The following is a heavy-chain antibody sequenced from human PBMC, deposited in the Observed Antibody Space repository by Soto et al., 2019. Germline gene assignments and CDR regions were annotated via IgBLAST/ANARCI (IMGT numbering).Heavy chain of an antibody. J-gene: IGHJ4*02. Sequence: PGESPKISCRGSGYTFTTYWISWVRQITDKGLEWLGGIDPSDSYTNYSPSFRGRVTSSADKSISTAYLQGRSLEASETAIYYCARLSDHWGPGTLVTVSS. V-gene: IGHV5-10-1*01. CDR3: ARLSDH. CDR2: IDPSDSYT. CDR1: GYTFTTYW.